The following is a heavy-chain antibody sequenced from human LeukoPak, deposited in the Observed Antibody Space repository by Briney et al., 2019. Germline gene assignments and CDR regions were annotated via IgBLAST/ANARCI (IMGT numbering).Heavy chain of an antibody. V-gene: IGHV3-74*01. Sequence: GGSLRLSCTASGFSFSGHWMHWARQLPGKGLVWVARISPTGSTTSYADSVKGRFTVSRDNAKNTLYLQVNNLRAEDTAVYYCARGPNSNWSGLDFWGQGTLLTVSS. D-gene: IGHD6-6*01. CDR1: GFSFSGHW. CDR3: ARGPNSNWSGLDF. CDR2: ISPTGSTT. J-gene: IGHJ4*02.